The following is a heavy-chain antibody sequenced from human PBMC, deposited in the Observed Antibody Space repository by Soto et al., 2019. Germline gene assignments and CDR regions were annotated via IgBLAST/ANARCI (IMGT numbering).Heavy chain of an antibody. V-gene: IGHV1-69*13. D-gene: IGHD4-4*01. J-gene: IGHJ6*04. CDR3: ARYDYSNYWRVYYGVDV. CDR2: IIPIFGTA. Sequence: SVKVSCKASGGTFSGYAISWVRRAPGQGLEWMGGIIPIFGTANYAQKFQGRVTITADESTSTAYMELSSLRSEDTAVYYCARYDYSNYWRVYYGVDVWGKGTTFTVPS. CDR1: GGTFSGYA.